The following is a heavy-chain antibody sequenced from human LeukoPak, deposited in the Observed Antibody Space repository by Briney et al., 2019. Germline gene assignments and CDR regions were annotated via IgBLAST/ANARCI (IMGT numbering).Heavy chain of an antibody. CDR3: AKDNSGWVDAFDI. CDR2: ISYDGSNK. V-gene: IGHV3-30*18. J-gene: IGHJ3*02. Sequence: QPGRSLRLSCAASGFTFSSYGMHWVRQAPGKGLEWVAVISYDGSNKYYADSVKGRFTISRDNSKNTLYLQMNSLRAEDTAVYYCAKDNSGWVDAFDIWGQGTMVTVSS. D-gene: IGHD6-19*01. CDR1: GFTFSSYG.